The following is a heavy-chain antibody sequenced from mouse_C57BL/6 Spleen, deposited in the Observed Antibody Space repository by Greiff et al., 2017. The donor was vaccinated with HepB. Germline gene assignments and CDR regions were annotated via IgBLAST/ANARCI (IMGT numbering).Heavy chain of an antibody. CDR1: GYTFTDYY. Sequence: QVQLQQSGAELVRPGASVKLSCKASGYTFTDYYINWVKQRPGQGLEWIARIYPGSGNTYYNEKFKGKATLTAEKSSSTAYMQLSSLTSEDSAVYFCARNVVYFDYWGQGTTLTVSS. CDR2: IYPGSGNT. V-gene: IGHV1-76*01. J-gene: IGHJ2*01. CDR3: ARNVVYFDY. D-gene: IGHD1-1*02.